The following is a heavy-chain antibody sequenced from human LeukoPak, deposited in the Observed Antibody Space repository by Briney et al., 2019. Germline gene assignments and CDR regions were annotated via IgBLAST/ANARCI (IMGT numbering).Heavy chain of an antibody. J-gene: IGHJ4*02. V-gene: IGHV3-74*01. D-gene: IGHD6-13*01. Sequence: GGSLRLSCAASGFTFSSYWMHWVRQAPGKGLVWVSRINSDGSSTSYADSVKGRFTISRGNAKNTLHLQMNSLRAEDTAVYYCARGGYSSSWYPHPLYWGQGTLVTVSS. CDR2: INSDGSST. CDR3: ARGGYSSSWYPHPLY. CDR1: GFTFSSYW.